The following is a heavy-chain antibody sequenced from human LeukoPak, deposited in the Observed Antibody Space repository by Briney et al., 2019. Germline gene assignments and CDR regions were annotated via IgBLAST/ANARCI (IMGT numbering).Heavy chain of an antibody. J-gene: IGHJ4*02. CDR3: ARADSSGWHYHFDY. CDR1: GGSISSYY. CDR2: IYTSGST. V-gene: IGHV4-4*07. Sequence: SETLSLTCTVSGGSISSYYWSWIRQPAGKGLEWIGRIYTSGSTNYNPSLKSRVTMSVDTSKNQFSLKLSSVTAADTAVYYCARADSSGWHYHFDYWGQGTLVTVSS. D-gene: IGHD6-19*01.